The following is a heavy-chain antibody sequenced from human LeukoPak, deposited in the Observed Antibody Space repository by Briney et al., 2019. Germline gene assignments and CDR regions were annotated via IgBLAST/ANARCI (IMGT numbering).Heavy chain of an antibody. Sequence: SETLSLTCTVSGGSISSRDYSWGWIRQPPGKGLDWIGSFYYDGDTFYNPSLKSRVTISGDTSKSQFSLHLSSVTAADTAVYYCARGAYCISTSCDTTPYYFDYWGQGALVTVSS. D-gene: IGHD2-2*01. J-gene: IGHJ4*02. V-gene: IGHV4-39*07. CDR2: FYYDGDT. CDR3: ARGAYCISTSCDTTPYYFDY. CDR1: GGSISSRDYS.